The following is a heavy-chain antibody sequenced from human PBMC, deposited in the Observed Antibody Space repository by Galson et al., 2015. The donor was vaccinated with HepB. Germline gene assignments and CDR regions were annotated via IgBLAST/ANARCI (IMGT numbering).Heavy chain of an antibody. CDR2: TYYRSKWYN. V-gene: IGHV6-1*01. Sequence: CAISGDSVSSNSAAWNWIRQSPSRGLEWLGRTYYRSKWYNDYAVSVKSRITINPDTSKNQFSLQLNSVTPEDTAVYYCARGPRRINSSGWPKRYYYYGMDVWGQGTTVTVSS. CDR1: GDSVSSNSAA. J-gene: IGHJ6*02. D-gene: IGHD6-19*01. CDR3: ARGPRRINSSGWPKRYYYYGMDV.